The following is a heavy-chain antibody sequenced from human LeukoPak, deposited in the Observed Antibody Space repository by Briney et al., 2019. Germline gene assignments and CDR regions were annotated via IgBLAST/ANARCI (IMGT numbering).Heavy chain of an antibody. CDR3: ARATTALTV. D-gene: IGHD2-21*02. Sequence: SETLSLTCTVSGYSISRDYYWGWIRQPPGKGLEWIGSIYHSGSTYDSPSLKSRVTISVDTSKNQFSLKLSSVTAADTAVYYCARATTALTVWGQGTLVTVSS. CDR1: GYSISRDYY. V-gene: IGHV4-38-2*02. CDR2: IYHSGST. J-gene: IGHJ4*02.